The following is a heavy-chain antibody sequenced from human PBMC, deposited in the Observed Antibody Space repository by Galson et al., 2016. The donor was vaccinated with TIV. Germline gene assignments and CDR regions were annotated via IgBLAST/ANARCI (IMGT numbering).Heavy chain of an antibody. Sequence: LSLTCTVSGYSISSGYYWGWIRQSPGKGLEWMGSIYYTGTTYTNPSLKSRLTLSVDKSNNQVSLRLSSVTAADTAVYYCAREGITVTMHHYFGLDVWGQGATLIVSS. CDR1: GYSISSGYY. J-gene: IGHJ6*02. V-gene: IGHV4-38-2*02. D-gene: IGHD4-17*01. CDR3: AREGITVTMHHYFGLDV. CDR2: IYYTGTT.